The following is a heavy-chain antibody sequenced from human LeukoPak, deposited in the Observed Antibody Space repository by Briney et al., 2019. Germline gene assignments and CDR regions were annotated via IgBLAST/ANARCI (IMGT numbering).Heavy chain of an antibody. CDR1: GGSINNYY. D-gene: IGHD3-3*01. V-gene: IGHV4-59*01. Sequence: PSETPSLTCTVSGGSINNYYCSWIRQPPGKGLEWIGYIYYSGSTNYNPSLKSRVTMAVDTSKNQISLKLSSMTAADTAMYYCARGGPDYDFWSGYSRPHWYFDLWGRGTLVTVSS. J-gene: IGHJ2*01. CDR3: ARGGPDYDFWSGYSRPHWYFDL. CDR2: IYYSGST.